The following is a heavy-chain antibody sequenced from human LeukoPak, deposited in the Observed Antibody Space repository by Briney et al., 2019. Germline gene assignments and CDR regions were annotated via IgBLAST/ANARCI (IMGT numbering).Heavy chain of an antibody. CDR1: GGSISSYY. CDR3: ARPGYGTAGYYMDV. V-gene: IGHV4-59*08. CDR2: IYCSGST. J-gene: IGHJ6*03. Sequence: PSETLSLTCTVSGGSISSYYWSWIRQPPGKGLEWIGYIYCSGSTNYNPSLKSRVTISVDTSKNQFSLKLSSVTAADTAVYYCARPGYGTAGYYMDVWGKGTTVTVSS. D-gene: IGHD1-1*01.